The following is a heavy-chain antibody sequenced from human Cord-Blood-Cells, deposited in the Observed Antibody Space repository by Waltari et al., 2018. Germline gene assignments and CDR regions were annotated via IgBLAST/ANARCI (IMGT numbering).Heavy chain of an antibody. CDR1: GGSISSSSYY. D-gene: IGHD3-3*01. V-gene: IGHV4-39*01. Sequence: QLQLQESGPGLVKPSETLSLTCTVSGGSISSSSYYWGWIRQPPGKGLEWIGMIYYSGSTHSNPSLKSRVTISVDTSKNQFSLKLSSVTAADTAVYHCARRLATIFGVVIGFDYWGQGTLVTVSS. CDR2: IYYSGST. J-gene: IGHJ4*02. CDR3: ARRLATIFGVVIGFDY.